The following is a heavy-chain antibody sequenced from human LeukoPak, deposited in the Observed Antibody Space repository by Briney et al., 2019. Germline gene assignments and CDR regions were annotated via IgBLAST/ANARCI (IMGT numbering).Heavy chain of an antibody. V-gene: IGHV3-21*06. CDR3: RAGTCSSTSCDGGIEY. Sequence: GGSLRLSCAASGFASSSYNMKWVRQAAGKGLEWVSFISTTSTYIYYADSVKGRFTVSRDNSKNFLYLQMDSLRVEDTAVYCARAGTCSSTSCDGGIEYWGQGTLVTVSS. CDR1: GFASSSYN. CDR2: ISTTSTYI. J-gene: IGHJ4*02. D-gene: IGHD2-2*01.